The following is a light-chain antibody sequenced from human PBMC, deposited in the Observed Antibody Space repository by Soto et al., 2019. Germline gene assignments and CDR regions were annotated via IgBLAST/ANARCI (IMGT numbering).Light chain of an antibody. Sequence: DIQMTQSPSTLSGSVGDRVTITCRASQTISSWLAWYQQKPGKAPKLLIYKASTLKSGVPSRFSGSGSGTELTLTITSLQPDVFASYYCQQYNSYQWTLGQGNKVDIK. CDR2: KAS. CDR3: QQYNSYQWT. CDR1: QTISSW. V-gene: IGKV1-5*03. J-gene: IGKJ1*01.